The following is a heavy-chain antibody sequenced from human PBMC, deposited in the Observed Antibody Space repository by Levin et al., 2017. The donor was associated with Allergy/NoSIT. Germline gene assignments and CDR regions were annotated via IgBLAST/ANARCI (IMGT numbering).Heavy chain of an antibody. CDR2: ITGSGDST. J-gene: IGHJ5*02. V-gene: IGHV3-23*01. D-gene: IGHD2-15*01. Sequence: GGSLRLSYAASGFTFGSYAMSWVRQAPGKGLEWVSAITGSGDSTHYSDSVKGRFTISRDNSKNTLYLQMNSLRAEDTAAYYCAKGYCHGGTCYSGWFDPWGQGTQVTVSS. CDR1: GFTFGSYA. CDR3: AKGYCHGGTCYSGWFDP.